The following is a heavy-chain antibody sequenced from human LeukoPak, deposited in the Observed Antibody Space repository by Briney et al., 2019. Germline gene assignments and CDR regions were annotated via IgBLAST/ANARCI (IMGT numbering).Heavy chain of an antibody. Sequence: GASVKVSCKASGGTFSSYTITWVRQAPGQGLEWMGGIIPIFGSANYAQKFQGRVTITADESTSTAYMELSSLRSEDTAVYYCARDRIAVAGRKYYYYMDVWGKGTTVTVSS. D-gene: IGHD6-19*01. J-gene: IGHJ6*03. CDR1: GGTFSSYT. V-gene: IGHV1-69*13. CDR3: ARDRIAVAGRKYYYYMDV. CDR2: IIPIFGSA.